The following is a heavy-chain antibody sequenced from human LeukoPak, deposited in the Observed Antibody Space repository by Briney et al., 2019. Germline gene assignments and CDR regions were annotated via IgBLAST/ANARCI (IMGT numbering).Heavy chain of an antibody. CDR3: AKPRYDSSGYYWDY. V-gene: IGHV3-23*01. J-gene: IGHJ4*02. Sequence: GGSLRLSCAASGFTFSSYAMSWVRQAPGKGLEWVSAISGSGGSTYYADSVKGRFTISRDNSKNTLYLQMNSLRAEDTAVYYCAKPRYDSSGYYWDYWGQGTLVTVSS. CDR1: GFTFSSYA. D-gene: IGHD3-22*01. CDR2: ISGSGGST.